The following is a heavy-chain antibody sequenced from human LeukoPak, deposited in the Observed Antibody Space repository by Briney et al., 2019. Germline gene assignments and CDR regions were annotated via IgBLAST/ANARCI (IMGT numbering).Heavy chain of an antibody. V-gene: IGHV4-34*01. CDR2: INHSGTT. CDR3: ARAEDGNNLGLLGY. D-gene: IGHD5-24*01. J-gene: IGHJ4*02. Sequence: SETLSLTCAVYGGSFRGYYWSGIRQPPGKGLEWIGEINHSGTTNYNPSVKSRVTISVDTSKSQFSLKVNSVTAADTATYYCARAEDGNNLGLLGYWGQGTLVTVSS. CDR1: GGSFRGYY.